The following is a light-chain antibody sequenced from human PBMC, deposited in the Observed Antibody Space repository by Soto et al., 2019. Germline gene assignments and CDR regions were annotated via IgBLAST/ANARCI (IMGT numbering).Light chain of an antibody. Sequence: QLVLSQSPSASASLGASVKLTCTLTPGHSTYAIAWYQQRPGQGPTFLMKINSVGSHTKGAGIPDRFSGSSSGAERYLTISNLQSEDEADYYCQAWDAGVVFGGGTKLTVL. V-gene: IGLV4-69*01. CDR1: PGHSTYA. CDR3: QAWDAGVV. CDR2: INSVGSH. J-gene: IGLJ2*01.